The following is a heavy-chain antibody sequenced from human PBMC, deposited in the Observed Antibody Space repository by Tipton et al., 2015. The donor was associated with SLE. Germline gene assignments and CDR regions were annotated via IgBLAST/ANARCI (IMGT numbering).Heavy chain of an antibody. J-gene: IGHJ6*02. Sequence: TLSLTCAVSRGSISSHYWSWIRQPPGKGLEWIGYIYHPGSTNYNPSLKSRVTISVETSKNQISLKLSSVTAADTAVYYCARTGIVVVPAINYYYCFGMDVWGQGTSVTVSS. CDR1: RGSISSHY. V-gene: IGHV4-59*11. CDR2: IYHPGST. CDR3: ARTGIVVVPAINYYYCFGMDV. D-gene: IGHD2-2*01.